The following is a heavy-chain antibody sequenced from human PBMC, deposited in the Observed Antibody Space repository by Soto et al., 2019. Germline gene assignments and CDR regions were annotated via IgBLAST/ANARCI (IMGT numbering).Heavy chain of an antibody. CDR2: ISGSGGST. D-gene: IGHD2-2*01. CDR1: GFTFSSYA. CDR3: AKAVDRTSSNY. Sequence: EVQLLESGGGVVQPGGSLRRSCAASGFTFSSYAMRWVRQAPGKGLEWVSAISGSGGSTYYADSVKGRFTISRDNSKNTLYLQMNSLRAEDTAVYYCAKAVDRTSSNYWGQGTLVTVSS. J-gene: IGHJ4*02. V-gene: IGHV3-23*01.